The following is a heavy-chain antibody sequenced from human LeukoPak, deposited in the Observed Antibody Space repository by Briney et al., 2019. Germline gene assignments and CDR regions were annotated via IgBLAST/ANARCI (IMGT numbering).Heavy chain of an antibody. CDR1: GYTCTSYG. J-gene: IGHJ4*02. CDR3: ASGYSYGNFDY. CDR2: TSAYNGNT. D-gene: IGHD5-18*01. Sequence: ASEKVSCKASGYTCTSYGISWVRQAAGQWLEWMGWTSAYNGNTNYAQKLQGRVTMTTDTSTSTAYMELRSLRSDDTAVYYCASGYSYGNFDYWGQGTLVTVSS. V-gene: IGHV1-18*01.